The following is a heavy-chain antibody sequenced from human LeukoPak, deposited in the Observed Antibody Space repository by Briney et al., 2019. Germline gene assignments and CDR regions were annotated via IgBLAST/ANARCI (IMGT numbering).Heavy chain of an antibody. CDR2: ISSSSSYI. D-gene: IGHD3-22*01. CDR3: ARDGGDSSGYYEDAFDI. CDR1: GFTFSSYA. V-gene: IGHV3-21*01. J-gene: IGHJ3*02. Sequence: GGSLRLSCAASGFTFSSYAMTWVRQAPGKGLEWVSSISSSSSYIYYADSVKGRFTISRDNAKNSLYLQMNSLRAEDTAVYYCARDGGDSSGYYEDAFDIWGQGTMVTVSS.